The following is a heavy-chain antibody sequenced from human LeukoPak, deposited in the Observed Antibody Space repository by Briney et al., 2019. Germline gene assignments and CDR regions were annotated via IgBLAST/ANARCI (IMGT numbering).Heavy chain of an antibody. V-gene: IGHV5-51*01. CDR1: AYSFANAC. CDR2: IYPGVSDS. D-gene: IGHD5-24*01. J-gene: IGHJ3*02. CDR3: ARHGVEGYNGAFQI. Sequence: GEALKISSNGSAYSFANACIGWVRHMPVEGLEWMGIIYPGVSDSRYSPSVQGNGAISADESIITAYLQWSSLKASATAMYYCARHGVEGYNGAFQICGQGKMVTVSS.